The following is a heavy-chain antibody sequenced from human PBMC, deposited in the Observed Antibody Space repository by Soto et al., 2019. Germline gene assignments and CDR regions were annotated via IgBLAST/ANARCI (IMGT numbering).Heavy chain of an antibody. CDR2: ISSNSDTT. J-gene: IGHJ4*02. Sequence: LVESGGDLVYPGWSLRLSCVASGFRFSDHSMNWVRQAPGKGLQWISYISSNSDTTYYADSVKGRFTVSRDNAKNALFLQMNSLRDDDTATYYCARLPKGSLVTAWGQGARVTVSS. D-gene: IGHD2-21*02. CDR1: GFRFSDHS. CDR3: ARLPKGSLVTA. V-gene: IGHV3-48*02.